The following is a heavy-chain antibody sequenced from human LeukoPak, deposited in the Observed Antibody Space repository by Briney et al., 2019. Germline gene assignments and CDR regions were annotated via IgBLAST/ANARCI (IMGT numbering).Heavy chain of an antibody. CDR1: GFTFSTYW. J-gene: IGHJ4*02. Sequence: GGSLRLSCAASGFTFSTYWMSWVRQAPGKGLEWVAQIKEDGSEKYYVDSVRGRFTISRDNAKNSLYLQMNSLRAEDTAVYYCARAGYCSSTSCSEDYFDYWGQGTLVTVSS. V-gene: IGHV3-7*04. CDR3: ARAGYCSSTSCSEDYFDY. CDR2: IKEDGSEK. D-gene: IGHD2-2*01.